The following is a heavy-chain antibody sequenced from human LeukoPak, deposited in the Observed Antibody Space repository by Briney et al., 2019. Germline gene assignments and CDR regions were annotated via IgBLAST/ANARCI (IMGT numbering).Heavy chain of an antibody. V-gene: IGHV3-30*18. D-gene: IGHD2-15*01. CDR3: AKDEGHCSGGSCYRQDY. Sequence: PGGSLRLSCAASGLTFSTYGMHWVRQAPGKGPEWVGVISNDGSNKYHAESVKGRFTISRDNSKNTLYLQMNSLRAEDTAVYYCAKDEGHCSGGSCYRQDYWGQGTLVTVSS. CDR2: ISNDGSNK. CDR1: GLTFSTYG. J-gene: IGHJ4*02.